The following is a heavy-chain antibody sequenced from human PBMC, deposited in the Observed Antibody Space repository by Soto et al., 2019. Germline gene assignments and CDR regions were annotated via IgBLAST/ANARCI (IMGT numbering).Heavy chain of an antibody. D-gene: IGHD6-6*01. Sequence: PGESLKISCTGSGYAFTSYWIAWVRQVPGRGLEWMEIIYPDDSDTRYSPSFQGQVTISADKSITTAYLQWGSLKASDTAMYYCARRAGSSSSGLYYGLDVWGQGTTVTVSS. CDR1: GYAFTSYW. CDR2: IYPDDSDT. CDR3: ARRAGSSSSGLYYGLDV. V-gene: IGHV5-51*01. J-gene: IGHJ6*02.